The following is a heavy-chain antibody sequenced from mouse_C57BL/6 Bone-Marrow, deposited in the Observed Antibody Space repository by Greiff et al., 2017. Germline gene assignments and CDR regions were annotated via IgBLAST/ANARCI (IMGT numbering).Heavy chain of an antibody. D-gene: IGHD1-1*01. CDR2: IDPSDSYT. Sequence: QVQLQQPGAELVKPGASVKLSCKASGYTFTSYWMQWVKQRPGQGLEWIGEIDPSDSYTNYTQKFKGKATLTVDTSSSTAYMQLSSLTSEDSAVYYCASGFHYYGSSPAYWGQGTLVTVSA. CDR3: ASGFHYYGSSPAY. CDR1: GYTFTSYW. J-gene: IGHJ3*01. V-gene: IGHV1-50*01.